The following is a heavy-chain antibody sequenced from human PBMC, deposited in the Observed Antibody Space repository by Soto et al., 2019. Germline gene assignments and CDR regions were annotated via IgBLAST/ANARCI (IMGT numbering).Heavy chain of an antibody. CDR2: IDYSGST. V-gene: IGHV4-31*03. CDR1: VGSISSCGYY. Sequence: QVQLQESGPGLVKPSQTLSLTCTVSVGSISSCGYYWTWFRQHPGKGLEWIGYIDYSGSTYYNPSQQSRVTISVDTSKNQFSLKLRSVTAADTAVYYCARSVFPWGQGTLVTVSS. J-gene: IGHJ5*02. CDR3: ARSVFP.